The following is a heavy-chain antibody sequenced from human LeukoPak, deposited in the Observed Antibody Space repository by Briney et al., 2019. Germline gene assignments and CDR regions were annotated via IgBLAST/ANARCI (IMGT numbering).Heavy chain of an antibody. V-gene: IGHV3-23*01. D-gene: IGHD6-19*01. CDR1: GFTFSSYA. Sequence: GGSLRLSCAASGFTFSSYAISWVRQAPGKGLEWVSAISKSGDSTYYADPVKGRFTISRDNSKNTIYLQMNSLRVEDTAVYYCAKLSGWTGWFFDYWGQGTVVTVSS. CDR3: AKLSGWTGWFFDY. J-gene: IGHJ4*02. CDR2: ISKSGDST.